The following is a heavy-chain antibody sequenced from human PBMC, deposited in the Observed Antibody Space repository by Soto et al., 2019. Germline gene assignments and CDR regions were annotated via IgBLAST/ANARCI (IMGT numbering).Heavy chain of an antibody. CDR1: GYTFTSYG. J-gene: IGHJ4*02. V-gene: IGHV1-18*01. Sequence: ASVKVSCKASGYTFTSYGISWVRQAPGQGLEWMGWIRPYNGNTNYAQKLQGRVTMTTETSTSTAYMELRSLRSDDKAVYYCARDAPPEDYWGEGTLVTVSS. CDR2: IRPYNGNT. CDR3: ARDAPPEDY.